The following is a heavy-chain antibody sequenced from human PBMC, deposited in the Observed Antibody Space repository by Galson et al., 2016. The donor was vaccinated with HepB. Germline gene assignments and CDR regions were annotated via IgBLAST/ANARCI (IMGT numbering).Heavy chain of an antibody. CDR1: GFTFSYYY. CDR3: ARDRRGIFGLSHYYGLDV. J-gene: IGHJ6*02. CDR2: IHSGSRT. V-gene: IGHV3-53*01. Sequence: SLRLSCAASGFTFSYYYMSWIRQAPGKGLEWVSGIHSGSRTHYAESVRGRFTISRDNSKNILYLQLNRLTVEDTALYYCARDRRGIFGLSHYYGLDVWGQGTTVTVSS. D-gene: IGHD2-15*01.